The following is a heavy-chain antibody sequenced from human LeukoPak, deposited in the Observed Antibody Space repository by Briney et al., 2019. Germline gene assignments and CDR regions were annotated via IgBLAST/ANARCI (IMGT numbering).Heavy chain of an antibody. V-gene: IGHV7-4-1*02. CDR2: INTNTGNP. CDR3: ARVGSSWSLNWFDP. Sequence: GASVKVSCKASGYTFTSYDINWVRQATGQGLEWMRWINTNTGNPTYAQGFTGRFVFSLDTSVSTAYLQISSLKAEDTAVHYCARVGSSWSLNWFDPWGQGTLVTVSS. J-gene: IGHJ5*02. CDR1: GYTFTSYD. D-gene: IGHD6-13*01.